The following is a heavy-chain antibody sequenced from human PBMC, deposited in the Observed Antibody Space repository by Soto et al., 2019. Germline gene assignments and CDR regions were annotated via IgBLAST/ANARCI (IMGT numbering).Heavy chain of an antibody. V-gene: IGHV5-10-1*01. CDR2: IDPSDSYT. D-gene: IGHD2-15*01. CDR3: ARFPLYCSGGSCYPNWFDS. CDR1: GYSFTSYW. Sequence: XESLKISCKGSGYSFTSYWISWVRQMPGKGVEWMGRIDPSDSYTNYSPSFQGHVTISADKSISTAYLQWSSLKASDTAIYYCARFPLYCSGGSCYPNWFDSWGQGTLVTVSS. J-gene: IGHJ5*01.